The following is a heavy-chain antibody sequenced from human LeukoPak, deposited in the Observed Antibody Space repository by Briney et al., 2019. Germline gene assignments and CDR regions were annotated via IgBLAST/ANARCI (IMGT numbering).Heavy chain of an antibody. V-gene: IGHV3-30*04. J-gene: IGHJ4*02. CDR3: ASTPNGVAAIYFDY. CDR2: ISYDGSNK. CDR1: GFIFSNYA. Sequence: GGSLRLSCAASGFIFSNYAMHWVRQAPGKGLEWVAVISYDGSNKYYADSVKGRFTISRDNAKNTLYLQMSSLRAGDTAVYYCASTPNGVAAIYFDYWGQGTLVTVSS. D-gene: IGHD2-15*01.